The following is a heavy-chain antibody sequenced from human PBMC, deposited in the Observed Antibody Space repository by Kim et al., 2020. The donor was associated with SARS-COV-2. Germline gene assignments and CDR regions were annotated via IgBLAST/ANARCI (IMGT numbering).Heavy chain of an antibody. CDR1: GYTFTSYY. Sequence: ASVKVSCKASGYTFTSYYMHWVRQAPGQGLEWMGIINPSGGSTSYAQKFQGRVTMTRDTSTSTVYMELSSLRSEDTAVYYCAREIAVAGTPVLGYFDYWGQGTLVTVSS. V-gene: IGHV1-46*01. J-gene: IGHJ4*02. D-gene: IGHD6-19*01. CDR3: AREIAVAGTPVLGYFDY. CDR2: INPSGGST.